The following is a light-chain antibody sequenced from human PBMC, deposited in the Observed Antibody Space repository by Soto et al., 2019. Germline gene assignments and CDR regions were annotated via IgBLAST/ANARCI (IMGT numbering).Light chain of an antibody. J-gene: IGKJ1*01. Sequence: DIRMTQSPSTLSASVADRVTITCRASQSISSWLAWYQQKPGKAPKLLIYDASSLESGVPSRFSGSGSGTEFTLTISSLQPDDFATYYCQQYNSYSLWTFGQGTKVEIK. CDR2: DAS. CDR3: QQYNSYSLWT. V-gene: IGKV1-5*01. CDR1: QSISSW.